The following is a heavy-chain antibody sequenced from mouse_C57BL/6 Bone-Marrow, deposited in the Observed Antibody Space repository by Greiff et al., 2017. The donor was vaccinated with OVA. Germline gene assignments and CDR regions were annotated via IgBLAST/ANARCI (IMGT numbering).Heavy chain of an antibody. D-gene: IGHD1-1*01. CDR3: ARRNYGSSGFAY. J-gene: IGHJ3*01. V-gene: IGHV1-82*01. Sequence: VQGVESGPELVKPGASVKISCKASGYAFSSSWMNWVKQRPGKGLEWIGRIYPGDGDTNYNGKFKGKATLTADKSSSTAYMQLSSLTSEDSAVYFCARRNYGSSGFAYWGQGTLVTVSA. CDR1: GYAFSSSW. CDR2: IYPGDGDT.